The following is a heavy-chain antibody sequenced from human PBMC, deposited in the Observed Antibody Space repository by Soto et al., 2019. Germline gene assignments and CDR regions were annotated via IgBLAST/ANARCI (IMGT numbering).Heavy chain of an antibody. J-gene: IGHJ4*02. CDR2: TYYRSRWYN. Sequence: SRTLSLTPAISLDTVSGNSAAWNWVRQSPSRGLEWLGRTYYRSRWYNDSAVSVKSRITVTPDTSKNQFSLHLNSVTPEDTAVYYCEREFPYYVSSDSYLDYWGQGALVTVSS. CDR1: LDTVSGNSAA. CDR3: EREFPYYVSSDSYLDY. V-gene: IGHV6-1*01. D-gene: IGHD3-16*01.